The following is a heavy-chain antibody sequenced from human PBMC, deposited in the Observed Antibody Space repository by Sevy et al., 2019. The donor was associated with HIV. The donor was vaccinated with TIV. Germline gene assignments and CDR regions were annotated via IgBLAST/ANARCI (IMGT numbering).Heavy chain of an antibody. CDR1: GFTFSSYG. CDR2: IWYDGSNK. V-gene: IGHV3-33*01. D-gene: IGHD3-22*01. Sequence: GGSPRLSCAASGFTFSSYGMHWVRQAPGKGLEWVAVIWYDGSNKYYAASVKGRFAISRDNSKNTLYLQMNSLRAEDTAVYYCARDQYYYDSSGYAYYYYGMDVWGQGTAVTVSS. J-gene: IGHJ6*02. CDR3: ARDQYYYDSSGYAYYYYGMDV.